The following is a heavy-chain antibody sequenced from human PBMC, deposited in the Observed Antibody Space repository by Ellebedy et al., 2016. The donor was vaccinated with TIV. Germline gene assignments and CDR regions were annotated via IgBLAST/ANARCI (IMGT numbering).Heavy chain of an antibody. J-gene: IGHJ4*02. Sequence: SVKVSXKASGGTFSSYAISWVRQAPGQGLEWMGGIIPIFGTANYAQKFQGRVAMTRDTSTSTVYMDLYSLGSEDTALYYCARTGNRYYFDSWGQGTLVTVSS. D-gene: IGHD7-27*01. V-gene: IGHV1-69*05. CDR2: IIPIFGTA. CDR3: ARTGNRYYFDS. CDR1: GGTFSSYA.